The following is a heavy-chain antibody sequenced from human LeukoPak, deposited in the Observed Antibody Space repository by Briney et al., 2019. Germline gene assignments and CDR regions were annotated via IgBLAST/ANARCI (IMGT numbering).Heavy chain of an antibody. CDR2: INNDGSNT. V-gene: IGHV3-74*01. Sequence: GGSLTLSCAASGFTFSSYWMHWVRQAPGKGLVWVSRINNDGSNTDSADSVKGRFTISRDNAKDTLYLQMNSLRVEDTAVYYCARRDCSSGSCYLDYWGQGTLVTVSS. CDR1: GFTFSSYW. D-gene: IGHD2-15*01. J-gene: IGHJ4*02. CDR3: ARRDCSSGSCYLDY.